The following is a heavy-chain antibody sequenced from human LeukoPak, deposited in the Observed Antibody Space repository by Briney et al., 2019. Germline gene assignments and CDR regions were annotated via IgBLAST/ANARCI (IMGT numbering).Heavy chain of an antibody. D-gene: IGHD1-26*01. V-gene: IGHV3-21*01. CDR2: ISSSSSYI. Sequence: GGSLRLSCAASGFTFSSYSMNWVRQAPGKGLEWVSSISSSSSYIYYADSVKGRFTISRDNAKNSLYLQINSLRAEDTAVYYCARDLPDGSYSAGFDYWGQGTLVTVSS. J-gene: IGHJ4*02. CDR1: GFTFSSYS. CDR3: ARDLPDGSYSAGFDY.